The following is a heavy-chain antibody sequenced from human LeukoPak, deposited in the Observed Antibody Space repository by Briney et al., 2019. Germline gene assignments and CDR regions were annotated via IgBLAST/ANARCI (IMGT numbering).Heavy chain of an antibody. Sequence: GRSLRLSCAASGFTFSSYGMHWVRQAPGKGLGWVAVIWYDGSNKYYADSVKGRFTISRDNSKNTLYLQMNSLRAEDTAVYYCARSFGVVIPAYFDYWGQGTLVTVSS. D-gene: IGHD3-3*01. CDR1: GFTFSSYG. V-gene: IGHV3-33*01. CDR2: IWYDGSNK. J-gene: IGHJ4*02. CDR3: ARSFGVVIPAYFDY.